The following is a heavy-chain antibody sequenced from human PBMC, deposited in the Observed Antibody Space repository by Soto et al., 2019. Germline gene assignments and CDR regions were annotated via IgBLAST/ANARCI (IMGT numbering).Heavy chain of an antibody. CDR2: IEVSTGIT. J-gene: IGHJ4*02. Sequence: ASVKVSCKASGYTFVNHGLSWVRQAAGQGLEWMGWIEVSTGITNYERHFQGRVIITTDTTTSTLYMQMRRPRAAAAAVYFCAGNYGRDWPFVFDSWGQGTRVTVSS. V-gene: IGHV1-18*01. D-gene: IGHD1-7*01. CDR1: GYTFVNHG. CDR3: AGNYGRDWPFVFDS.